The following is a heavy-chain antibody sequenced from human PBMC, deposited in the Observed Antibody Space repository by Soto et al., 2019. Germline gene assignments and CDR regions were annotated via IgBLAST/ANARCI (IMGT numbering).Heavy chain of an antibody. Sequence: PSETLSLTCTVSGGSISSYYWSWIRQPPGKGLEWIGYIYYSGSTNYNPSLKSRVTISVDTSKNQFSLKLSSVTAADTAVHYCARRYSSSFDYWGQGTLVTVSS. V-gene: IGHV4-59*08. CDR3: ARRYSSSFDY. CDR2: IYYSGST. J-gene: IGHJ4*02. D-gene: IGHD6-13*01. CDR1: GGSISSYY.